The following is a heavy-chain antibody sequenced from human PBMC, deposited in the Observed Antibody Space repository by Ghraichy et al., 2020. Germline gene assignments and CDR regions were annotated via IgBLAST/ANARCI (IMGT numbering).Heavy chain of an antibody. CDR1: GFIFSSYW. CDR2: IKQDGSEK. J-gene: IGHJ3*02. CDR3: ARAQIWNDAFDI. V-gene: IGHV3-7*03. Sequence: GGSLRLSCAASGFIFSSYWMSWVRQAPGKGLEWVANIKQDGSEKYYVDSVKGRFTISRDNAKKSLYLQMNSLRGEDTAVYYCARAQIWNDAFDIRGQGTMVTVSS. D-gene: IGHD1-1*01.